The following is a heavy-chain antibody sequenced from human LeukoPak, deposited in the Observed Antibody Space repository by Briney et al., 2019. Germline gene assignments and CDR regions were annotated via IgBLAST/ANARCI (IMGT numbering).Heavy chain of an antibody. J-gene: IGHJ6*02. D-gene: IGHD4-17*01. CDR1: GGSFSGYY. V-gene: IGHV4-34*01. Sequence: PSETLSLTCAVSGGSFSGYYWSWIRQPPGKGLEWIGEINHRGSTTSNPSLKSRVTISVDTSKNHFSLKLTSVTAADTAVYYCARGRDGDPYYYYDYGMDVWGRGTTVTVSS. CDR3: ARGRDGDPYYYYDYGMDV. CDR2: INHRGST.